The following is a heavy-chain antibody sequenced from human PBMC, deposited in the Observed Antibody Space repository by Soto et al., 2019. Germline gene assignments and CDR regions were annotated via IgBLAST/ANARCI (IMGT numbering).Heavy chain of an antibody. CDR2: INSDGSST. CDR1: GFTFSSYW. V-gene: IGHV3-74*01. CDR3: ARPTGAMAHYFDY. Sequence: PGGSLRLSCAASGFTFSSYWMHWVRQAPGKGLVWVSRINSDGSSTSYADSVKGRFTISRDNAKNTLYLQMNSLRAEDTAVYYCARPTGAMAHYFDYWGQGTLVTVSS. D-gene: IGHD1-26*01. J-gene: IGHJ4*02.